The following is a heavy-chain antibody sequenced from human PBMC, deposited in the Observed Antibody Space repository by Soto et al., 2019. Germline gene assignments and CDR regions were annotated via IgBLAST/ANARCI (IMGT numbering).Heavy chain of an antibody. CDR3: ARHQYNSNLFDY. D-gene: IGHD4-4*01. V-gene: IGHV5-51*01. CDR2: IFPSDSDT. J-gene: IGHJ4*02. Sequence: PGESLKISFKGSGYSFTSYWIVWVLQMPGKGLEWMGIIFPSDSDTRYSPSFQGQVTISADKSISTAYLQWSSLKASDTAMYYCARHQYNSNLFDYWGQGTLVTVSS. CDR1: GYSFTSYW.